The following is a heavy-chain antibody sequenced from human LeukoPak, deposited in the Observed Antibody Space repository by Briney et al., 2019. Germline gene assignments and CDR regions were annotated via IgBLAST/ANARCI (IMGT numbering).Heavy chain of an antibody. CDR2: MHTSGST. CDR3: ARGRLIAARPVDY. J-gene: IGHJ4*02. Sequence: SETLSLTCTVSGDSISSYYWAWIRQPAGKGLEWIGRMHTSGSTNYNPSLKSRVTMSVDTSTNGFSLTLSSVTAADTAVYYCARGRLIAARPVDYWGQGTLVTVSS. D-gene: IGHD6-6*01. CDR1: GDSISSYY. V-gene: IGHV4-4*07.